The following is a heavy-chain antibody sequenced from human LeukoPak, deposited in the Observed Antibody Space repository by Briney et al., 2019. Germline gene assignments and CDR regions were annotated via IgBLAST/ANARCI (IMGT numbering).Heavy chain of an antibody. Sequence: ASVKVSCKASGYIFTRYDINWVRLATGQGPEWMGWMNPNSGNTGYAQKFRGGVTMTRDTSISTAYMELSSLRSEDTAVYYCTRAYFFDYWGQGTPVTVSS. J-gene: IGHJ4*02. D-gene: IGHD2/OR15-2a*01. CDR2: MNPNSGNT. V-gene: IGHV1-8*01. CDR3: TRAYFFDY. CDR1: GYIFTRYD.